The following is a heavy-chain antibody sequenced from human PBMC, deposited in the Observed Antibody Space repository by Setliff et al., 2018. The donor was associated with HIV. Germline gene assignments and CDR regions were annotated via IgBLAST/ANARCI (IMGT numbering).Heavy chain of an antibody. Sequence: PGGSLKISCQGSGYSFTSYWTRVVPQRPGRGLEWMGLIYPGDSDTRYSPSFRGQVTISADKSISTAYLQWNSLQASDTAMYYCARRGQPSQPVVVSGDYYFHYGMDAWGPGTTVTVSS. D-gene: IGHD2-2*01. CDR1: GYSFTSYW. V-gene: IGHV5-51*01. J-gene: IGHJ6*02. CDR2: IYPGDSDT. CDR3: ARRGQPSQPVVVSGDYYFHYGMDA.